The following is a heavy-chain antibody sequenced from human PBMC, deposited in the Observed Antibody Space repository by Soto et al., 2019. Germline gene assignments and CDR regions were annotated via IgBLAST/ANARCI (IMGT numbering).Heavy chain of an antibody. Sequence: EVQLVESGGGLVQPGGSLKLSCAASGFTFSDSAMHWVRQPSGKGLEWVGRIRSKANSYATAYSASVKDKFTISRDDLKNTAYLQMNSLKPEDTAVYYCTRRIEATRGAGGYFDLWGRGTLVTVSS. CDR3: TRRIEATRGAGGYFDL. V-gene: IGHV3-73*02. D-gene: IGHD2-15*01. J-gene: IGHJ2*01. CDR1: GFTFSDSA. CDR2: IRSKANSYAT.